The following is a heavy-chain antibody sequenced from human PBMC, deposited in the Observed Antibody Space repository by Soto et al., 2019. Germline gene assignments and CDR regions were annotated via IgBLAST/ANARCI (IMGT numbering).Heavy chain of an antibody. Sequence: PGGSLRLSCVASGFTFSAYDMHWVRQTTGKGLEWVSAIGAADDPYYLGSVRGRFTISRENAKNSLYLQMNSLRAEGTAVYYCARAYSGRLPRRADYYFAMDVWGQGTTVTVSS. CDR3: ARAYSGRLPRRADYYFAMDV. V-gene: IGHV3-13*05. CDR2: IGAADDP. CDR1: GFTFSAYD. J-gene: IGHJ6*02. D-gene: IGHD2-15*01.